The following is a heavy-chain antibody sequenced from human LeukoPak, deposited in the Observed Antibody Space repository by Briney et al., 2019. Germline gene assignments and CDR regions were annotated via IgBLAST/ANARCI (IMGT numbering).Heavy chain of an antibody. CDR3: ASRYFDWTRSSYGMDV. CDR1: GGSISSSNW. D-gene: IGHD3-9*01. CDR2: IYHSGRT. J-gene: IGHJ6*04. Sequence: AETLSLTCAVSGGSISSSNWWSWVRQPPGKGLEWSGEIYHSGRTNYNPSLKSQVTISVDKSKNQFSLKLSSVTAADTAVYYCASRYFDWTRSSYGMDVWGKGTTVTVSS. V-gene: IGHV4-4*02.